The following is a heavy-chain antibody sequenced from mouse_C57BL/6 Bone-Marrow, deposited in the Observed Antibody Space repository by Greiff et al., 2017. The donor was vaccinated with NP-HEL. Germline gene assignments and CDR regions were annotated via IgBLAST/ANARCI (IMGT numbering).Heavy chain of an antibody. Sequence: QVQLQQSGPGLVQPSQSLSITCTVSGFSLTSYGVHWVRQSPGKGLEWLGVIWSGGSTDYNAAFISRLSISKDNSKSQVFFKMNSLQADDTAIYYCARKDYYEYDGGDYYAMDYWGQGTSVTVSS. CDR3: ARKDYYEYDGGDYYAMDY. V-gene: IGHV2-2*01. CDR1: GFSLTSYG. D-gene: IGHD2-4*01. J-gene: IGHJ4*01. CDR2: IWSGGST.